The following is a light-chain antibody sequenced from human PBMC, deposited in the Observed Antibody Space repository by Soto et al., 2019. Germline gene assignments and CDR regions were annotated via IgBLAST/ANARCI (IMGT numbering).Light chain of an antibody. V-gene: IGKV3-20*01. J-gene: IGKJ5*01. CDR1: QSVSNNY. CDR3: QQYGTSLPIT. Sequence: EIVLTQSPGTLSLSPGERATLSCRASQSVSNNYLAWYQQKPGQAPRLLIYGASSRATDIPDRFSGSGSGTDFTLSISRLEAEDFVVYYCQQYGTSLPITFGQGTRLEIK. CDR2: GAS.